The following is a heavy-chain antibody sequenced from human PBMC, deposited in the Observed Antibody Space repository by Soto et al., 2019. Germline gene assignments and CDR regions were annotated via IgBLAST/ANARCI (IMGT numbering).Heavy chain of an antibody. J-gene: IGHJ3*02. D-gene: IGHD3-22*01. CDR3: ARVHYYDSSGYPEAAFDI. V-gene: IGHV1-2*02. CDR2: INPNSGGT. CDR1: GYTFTGYY. Sequence: GASVKVSCKASGYTFTGYYMHWVRQAPGQGLEWMGWINPNSGGTNYAQKFQGMVTMTRDTSTSTAYMELSRLRSDDTAVYYCARVHYYDSSGYPEAAFDIWGQGTMVTVSS.